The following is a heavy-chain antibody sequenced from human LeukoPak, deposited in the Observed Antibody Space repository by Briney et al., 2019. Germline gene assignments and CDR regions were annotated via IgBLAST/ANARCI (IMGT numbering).Heavy chain of an antibody. CDR3: ARRGSTDY. CDR2: IKEDGSEK. V-gene: IGHV3-7*03. J-gene: IGHJ4*02. CDR1: GFSFSGYW. Sequence: GGSLRLSRAASGFSFSGYWMTSVRQAPGKGLEWVANIKEDGSEKYYADFVKGRFTISRDNAKNSLDLEMNSLRAEDTAVYYCARRGSTDYWGQGTLVTVSS. D-gene: IGHD2/OR15-2a*01.